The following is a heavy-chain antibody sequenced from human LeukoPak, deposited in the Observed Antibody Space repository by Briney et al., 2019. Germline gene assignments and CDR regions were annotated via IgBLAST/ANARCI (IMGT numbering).Heavy chain of an antibody. CDR3: ARDRGSSGWFDY. V-gene: IGHV4-61*02. CDR2: IYTSGST. Sequence: KPSETLSLTCTVSGGSISSGSYYWSWIRQPAGKGLEWIGRIYTSGSTNYNPSLNSRVTISVDTSKNQFSLKLSSVTAADTAVYYCARDRGSSGWFDYWGQGTLVTVSS. CDR1: GGSISSGSYY. J-gene: IGHJ4*02. D-gene: IGHD6-19*01.